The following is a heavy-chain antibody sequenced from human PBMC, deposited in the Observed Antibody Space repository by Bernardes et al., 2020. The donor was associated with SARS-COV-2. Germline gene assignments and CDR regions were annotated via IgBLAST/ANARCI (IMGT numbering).Heavy chain of an antibody. J-gene: IGHJ4*02. V-gene: IGHV3-7*01. D-gene: IGHD5-12*01. CDR3: ARIDYSGWNFDY. CDR1: GFTFSAYW. CDR2: INQKANEK. Sequence: GSMRLFCAASGFTFSAYWMTWVRQAPGKGLEWVANINQKANEKYYVDSVKGRFTISRDDARNSVYLQMNSLRGEDTAVYYCARIDYSGWNFDYWGQGTLVTVSS.